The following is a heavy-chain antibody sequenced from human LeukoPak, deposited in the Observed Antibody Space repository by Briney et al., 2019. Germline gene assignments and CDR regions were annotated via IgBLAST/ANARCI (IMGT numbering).Heavy chain of an antibody. V-gene: IGHV3-30*02. CDR1: GFTFSSYG. CDR3: ARTYSSSWGIIDY. CDR2: IRYDGSNK. D-gene: IGHD6-13*01. Sequence: PGGSLRLSCAASGFTFSSYGMHWVRQAPGKGLGWVTFIRYDGSNKYYADSVKGRFTISRDNSKNTLYLQMNSLRVEDTAVYYCARTYSSSWGIIDYWGQGTLVTVSS. J-gene: IGHJ4*02.